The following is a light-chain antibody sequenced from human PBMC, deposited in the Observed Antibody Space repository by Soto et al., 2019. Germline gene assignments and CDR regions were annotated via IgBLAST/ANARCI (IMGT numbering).Light chain of an antibody. Sequence: DIRITQSPSSLSASVGDRVTITCQASQDISNYLNWYQQKPGKAPKLLIYDASNLETGVPSRFSGSGSGTDFTFTISSLQPEDIATYYCQQYDNLPGTFGQGTRLEIK. J-gene: IGKJ2*02. CDR3: QQYDNLPGT. CDR2: DAS. CDR1: QDISNY. V-gene: IGKV1-33*01.